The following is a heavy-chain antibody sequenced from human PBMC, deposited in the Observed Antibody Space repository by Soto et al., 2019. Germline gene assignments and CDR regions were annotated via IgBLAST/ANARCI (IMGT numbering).Heavy chain of an antibody. CDR1: GGSFISYF. V-gene: IGHV4-59*01. Sequence: QVQLQESGPGLVKPSETLSLTCTVSGGSFISYFWTWTRQPPGKGLGWIGYVHYSGNTNYNPSLKRRVTISVGTSKNMLSLELSSVTAADTAVYYCARMNQLAPKRNAFDIWGQGTMVTVSS. CDR3: ARMNQLAPKRNAFDI. J-gene: IGHJ3*02. CDR2: VHYSGNT. D-gene: IGHD1-1*01.